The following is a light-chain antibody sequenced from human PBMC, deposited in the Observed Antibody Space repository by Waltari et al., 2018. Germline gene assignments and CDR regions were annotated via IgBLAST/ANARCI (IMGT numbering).Light chain of an antibody. CDR1: QTISYN. J-gene: IGKJ2*01. CDR3: QHYHQWPPYT. Sequence: EIVLTQSPSTLSVSPGERAILSCRASQTISYNLAWYQQRPGHPPRLLSSGASARAAAIPVRFSGSGSGTEFTLTISGLQSEDFAVYYCQHYHQWPPYTFGQGTKVE. V-gene: IGKV3-15*01. CDR2: GAS.